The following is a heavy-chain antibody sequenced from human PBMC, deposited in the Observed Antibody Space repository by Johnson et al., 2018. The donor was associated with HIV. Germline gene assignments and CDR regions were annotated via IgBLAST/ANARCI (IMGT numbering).Heavy chain of an antibody. CDR2: INSDGSSI. J-gene: IGHJ3*02. CDR1: GFTFSSYW. Sequence: MLLVESGGGVVQPGGSLRLSCAVSGFTFSSYWMHWVRQAPGKGLVWVSRINSDGSSITYADSVKGRFTISRDNAKNTLYLQMKSLRAEDTAVYYCAKDMGAYQLLYAFDIWGQGTMVTVSS. V-gene: IGHV3-74*01. CDR3: AKDMGAYQLLYAFDI. D-gene: IGHD2-2*02.